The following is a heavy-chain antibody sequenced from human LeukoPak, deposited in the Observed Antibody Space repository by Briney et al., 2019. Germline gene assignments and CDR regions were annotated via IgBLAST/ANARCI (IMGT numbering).Heavy chain of an antibody. V-gene: IGHV4-30-4*08. Sequence: PSETLSLTCTVSGGSISSGDYYWSWIRQPPGKGLEWIGYIYYSGSTYYNPSLKSRVTTSVDTSKSQFSLKLSSVTAADTAVYYCARGGSSWYLVEYWGQGTLVTVSS. CDR2: IYYSGST. CDR3: ARGGSSWYLVEY. CDR1: GGSISSGDYY. D-gene: IGHD6-13*01. J-gene: IGHJ4*02.